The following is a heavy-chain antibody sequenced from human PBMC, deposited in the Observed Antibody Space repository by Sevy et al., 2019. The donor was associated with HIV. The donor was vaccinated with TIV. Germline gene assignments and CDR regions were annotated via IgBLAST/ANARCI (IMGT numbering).Heavy chain of an antibody. D-gene: IGHD3-3*01. V-gene: IGHV1-2*06. CDR3: VREDLNAPRTLLSFDI. CDR2: INPNSGVT. CDR1: GYIFSDYN. Sequence: ASVKVSCKTTGYIFSDYNMHWVRQAPGQGLEWMDLINPNSGVTIYAHNFRGRVSVTRDTSMSTAYMELSGLTSDDTAVYCSVREDLNAPRTLLSFDIWGQGTMVTVSS. J-gene: IGHJ3*02.